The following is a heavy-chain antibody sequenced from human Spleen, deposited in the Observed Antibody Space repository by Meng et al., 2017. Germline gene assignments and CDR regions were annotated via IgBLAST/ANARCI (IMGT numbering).Heavy chain of an antibody. CDR1: GYPFTSYD. V-gene: IGHV1-8*01. CDR3: ARGRRDFWNSNEGVYFDP. D-gene: IGHD3-3*01. Sequence: QVQLVQSGAEVNKPGASVKVSCKASGYPFTSYDINWVRQATGQGLEWMGWMNPNSGNTGYAQKFQGRITMTRDTSISTAYMELNSLRSEDTAVYYCARGRRDFWNSNEGVYFDPWGQGTLVTVSS. J-gene: IGHJ5*02. CDR2: MNPNSGNT.